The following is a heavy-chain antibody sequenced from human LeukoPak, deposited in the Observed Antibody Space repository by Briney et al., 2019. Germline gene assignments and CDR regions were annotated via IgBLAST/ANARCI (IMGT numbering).Heavy chain of an antibody. V-gene: IGHV1-69*13. CDR1: GGTFSSYA. D-gene: IGHD2-2*01. Sequence: ASVKVSCKASGGTFSSYAISWVRQAPGQGLEWMGGIIPIFGTANYAQKFQGRVTITADESTSTAYMELSSLRSEDTAVYYCARDRYCSSTSCYAEWYGMDVWGRGTTVTVSS. CDR3: ARDRYCSSTSCYAEWYGMDV. J-gene: IGHJ6*02. CDR2: IIPIFGTA.